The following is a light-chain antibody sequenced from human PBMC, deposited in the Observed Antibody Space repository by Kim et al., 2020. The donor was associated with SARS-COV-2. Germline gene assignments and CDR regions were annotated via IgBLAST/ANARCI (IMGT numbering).Light chain of an antibody. CDR2: EDD. J-gene: IGLJ2*01. CDR1: SGSIDDNY. CDR3: QSYNRDNVL. V-gene: IGLV6-57*03. Sequence: GNTVTSSCTRSSGSIDDNYVQWYQRRPGGVPTTVIYEDDKRPSGVSDRFSGSIDNSSNSASLTTSGLRTEDEADYYCQSYNRDNVLFGGGTQLTVL.